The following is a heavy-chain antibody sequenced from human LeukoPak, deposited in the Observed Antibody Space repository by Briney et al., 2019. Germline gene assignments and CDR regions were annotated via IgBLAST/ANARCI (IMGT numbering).Heavy chain of an antibody. CDR1: GYTFTGYH. D-gene: IGHD2-8*01. J-gene: IGHJ4*02. Sequence: GASVKVSCKASGYTFTGYHMHWVRQAPGQRLEWMGWINAGNGNTKYSQKFQGRVTITRDTSADTAYMELSSLRSEDTAVYYCARLKYCTNGVCYAGFDYWGQGTLVTVSS. V-gene: IGHV1-3*01. CDR3: ARLKYCTNGVCYAGFDY. CDR2: INAGNGNT.